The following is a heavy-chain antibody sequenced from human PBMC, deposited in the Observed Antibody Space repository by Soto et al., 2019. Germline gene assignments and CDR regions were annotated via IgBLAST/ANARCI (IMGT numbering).Heavy chain of an antibody. CDR2: INDSGST. V-gene: IGHV4-34*01. Sequence: QVQLQQWGAGLLKPSETLSLTCAVYGGSFSGYYWSWIRQPPGKGLEWIGEINDSGSTNYNPSLKSRVTIAVDTSKNQFSLKLSSVTAADTAVYYCARGGVVRGVIRFDPWGQGTLVTVSS. CDR3: ARGGVVRGVIRFDP. J-gene: IGHJ5*02. D-gene: IGHD3-10*01. CDR1: GGSFSGYY.